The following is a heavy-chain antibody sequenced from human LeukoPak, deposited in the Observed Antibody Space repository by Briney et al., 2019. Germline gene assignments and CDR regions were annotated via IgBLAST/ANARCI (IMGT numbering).Heavy chain of an antibody. CDR1: GGSISSYY. D-gene: IGHD6-19*01. Sequence: SETLSLTCTVSGGSISSYYWSWIRQPPGKGLEWIGFFFYSGSTNYNPSLRSRVTISVDTSKNQFSLKLNSVTAADTAVYYCARPYSSGWYGSFHTWSQGTMVTVSS. J-gene: IGHJ3*02. CDR2: FFYSGST. CDR3: ARPYSSGWYGSFHT. V-gene: IGHV4-59*08.